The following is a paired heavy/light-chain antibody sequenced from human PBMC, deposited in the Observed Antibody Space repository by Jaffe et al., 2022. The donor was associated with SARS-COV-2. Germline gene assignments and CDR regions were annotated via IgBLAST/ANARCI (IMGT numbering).Light chain of an antibody. J-gene: IGKJ1*01. CDR1: QSVSSSY. CDR2: GAS. CDR3: QQYGSSPVT. V-gene: IGKV3-20*01. Sequence: EIVLTQSPGTLSLSPGERATLSCRASQSVSSSYLAWYQQKPGQAPRLLIYGASSRATGIPDRFSGSGSGTDFTLTISRLEPEDFAVYYCQQYGSSPVTFGQGTKVEIK.
Heavy chain of an antibody. Sequence: QVQLVQSGAEVKKPGASVKVSCKASGYTFTGYYMHWVRQAPGQGLEWMGRINPNSGGTNYAQKFQGRVTMTRDTSISTAYMELSRLRSDDTAVYYCAREGGQVSSSSLYYFDYWGQGTLVTVSS. CDR3: AREGGQVSSSSLYYFDY. CDR1: GYTFTGYY. V-gene: IGHV1-2*06. D-gene: IGHD6-13*01. CDR2: INPNSGGT. J-gene: IGHJ4*02.